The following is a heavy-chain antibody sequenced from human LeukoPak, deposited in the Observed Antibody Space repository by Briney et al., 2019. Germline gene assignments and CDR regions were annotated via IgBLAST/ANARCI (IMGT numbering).Heavy chain of an antibody. J-gene: IGHJ6*02. CDR3: ARVLHSGYDCPYYYYYGMDV. Sequence: GGSLRLSCAACGLTLRSYGMLWVRQATGRGLEWEAVIWYDGSNKYYADSVKGRFSISRDNSKNTLYLQMNSLRAEDTAVYYCARVLHSGYDCPYYYYYGMDVWGQETTVTVSS. CDR1: GLTLRSYG. V-gene: IGHV3-33*01. D-gene: IGHD5-12*01. CDR2: IWYDGSNK.